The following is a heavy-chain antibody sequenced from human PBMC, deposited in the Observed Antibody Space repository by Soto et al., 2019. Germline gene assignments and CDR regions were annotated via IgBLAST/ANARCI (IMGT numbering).Heavy chain of an antibody. Sequence: QVQLVESGGGVVQPGRSLRLSCAASGFTFSTYGMHWVRQAPGKGLEWVALIWYDGSNKYYADSVKGRFTITRDNSQSTMYLQMNTVRAEHTAVYYCDRRYGSALDYWGQGTLVTVSS. CDR2: IWYDGSNK. D-gene: IGHD3-10*01. V-gene: IGHV3-33*01. J-gene: IGHJ4*02. CDR3: DRRYGSALDY. CDR1: GFTFSTYG.